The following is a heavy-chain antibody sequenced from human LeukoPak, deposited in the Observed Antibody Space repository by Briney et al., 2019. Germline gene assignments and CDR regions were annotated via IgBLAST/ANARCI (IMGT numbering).Heavy chain of an antibody. J-gene: IGHJ4*02. D-gene: IGHD1-26*01. Sequence: SETLSLTCTVSGGSISSSSYYWGWIRQPPGEGLEWIGSIYYSGSTYYNPSLKSRVTISVDTSKNQFSLKLSSVTAADTAVYYCAREDSGSSGDHWGQGTLVTVSS. CDR2: IYYSGST. CDR3: AREDSGSSGDH. CDR1: GGSISSSSYY. V-gene: IGHV4-39*07.